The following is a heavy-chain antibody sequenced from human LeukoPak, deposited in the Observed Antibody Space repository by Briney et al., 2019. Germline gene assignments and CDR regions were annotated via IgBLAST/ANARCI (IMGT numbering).Heavy chain of an antibody. V-gene: IGHV3-7*01. D-gene: IGHD1-26*01. CDR2: IKQDGSEK. CDR1: GFTFSSYW. CDR3: ARENIVGSTWGDIDY. Sequence: GSLRLSCAASGFTFSSYWMSWVRQAPGKGLEWVANIKQDGSEKTFVDSVKGRFTISRDNAKNSLYLQMNSLRAEDTAVYYCARENIVGSTWGDIDYWGQGTLVTVSS. J-gene: IGHJ4*02.